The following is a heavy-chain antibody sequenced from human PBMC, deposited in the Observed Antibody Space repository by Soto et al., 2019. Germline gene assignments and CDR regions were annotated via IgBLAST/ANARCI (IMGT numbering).Heavy chain of an antibody. CDR3: AREEYSGSYPIDY. J-gene: IGHJ4*02. CDR2: IKQDGSEK. Sequence: PGGSLRLSCAASGFSFSSYWMSWVRQAPGKGLEWVANIKQDGSEKYYVDSVKGRFTISRDNAKNSLYLQMNSLRAEDTVVYYCAREEYSGSYPIDYWGQGTLVTVSS. CDR1: GFSFSSYW. D-gene: IGHD1-26*01. V-gene: IGHV3-7*05.